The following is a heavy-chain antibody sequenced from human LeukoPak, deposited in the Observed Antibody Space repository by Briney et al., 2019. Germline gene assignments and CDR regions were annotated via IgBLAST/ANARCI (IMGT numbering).Heavy chain of an antibody. CDR3: ASTGYSSSWYALHDY. CDR1: GGSISSGGYY. Sequence: SQTLSLTCTVSGGSISSGGYYWSWIRQHPGKGLEWIGYIYYSGSTYYNPSLKSRVTISVDTSKNQISLKLSSVTAADTAVYYCASTGYSSSWYALHDYWGQGTLVTVSS. V-gene: IGHV4-31*03. J-gene: IGHJ4*02. D-gene: IGHD6-13*01. CDR2: IYYSGST.